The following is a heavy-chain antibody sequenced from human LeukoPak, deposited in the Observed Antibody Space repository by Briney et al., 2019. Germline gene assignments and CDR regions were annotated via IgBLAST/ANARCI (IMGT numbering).Heavy chain of an antibody. CDR2: SRNKAKSYTT. CDR1: GFTFSDRF. D-gene: IGHD6-19*01. J-gene: IGHJ4*02. Sequence: GGSLSLSCAVSGFTFSDRFLDWVRQAPGKGLEWVGRSRNKAKSYTTEYAASVKGRFTISRDDSKNSLYLRMNSLKTEDTAVYYRVRVGSVAGSDYLDYWGQGTLVTVSS. CDR3: VRVGSVAGSDYLDY. V-gene: IGHV3-72*01.